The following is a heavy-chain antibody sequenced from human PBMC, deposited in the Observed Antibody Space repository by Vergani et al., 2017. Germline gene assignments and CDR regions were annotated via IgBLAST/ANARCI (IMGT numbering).Heavy chain of an antibody. CDR3: ARVGDYDFWSGYYLTWFDP. Sequence: QVQLVQSGAEVKKPGASVKVSCKASGYTFTNYYMHWVRQAPGQGLEWMGRINPNSGGTNYAQKFQGRVTMTRDTSISTAYMELSRLRSDDTAVYYCARVGDYDFWSGYYLTWFDPWGQGTLVTVSS. CDR1: GYTFTNYY. CDR2: INPNSGGT. D-gene: IGHD3-3*01. J-gene: IGHJ5*02. V-gene: IGHV1-2*06.